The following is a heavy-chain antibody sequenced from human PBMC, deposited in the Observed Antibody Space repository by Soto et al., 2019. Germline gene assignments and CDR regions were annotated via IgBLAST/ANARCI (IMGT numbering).Heavy chain of an antibody. CDR3: ARLPRYYDSLLGSYLYYFDS. J-gene: IGHJ4*01. V-gene: IGHV4-4*02. CDR2: IYHSGST. D-gene: IGHD3-3*01. Sequence: PSETLSLTCAVSGGSISSSNWWSWVRQPPGKGLEWIGEIYHSGSTNYNPSLKSRLTISVDMSKNQFSLKLSSVTAADTAVYYCARLPRYYDSLLGSYLYYFDSWGPGTLVTVSS. CDR1: GGSISSSNW.